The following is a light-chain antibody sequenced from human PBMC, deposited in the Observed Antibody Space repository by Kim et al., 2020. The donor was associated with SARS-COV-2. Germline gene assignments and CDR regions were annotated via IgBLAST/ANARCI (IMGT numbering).Light chain of an antibody. Sequence: PGERASLSCRASQTVNSDYLAWYQQKPVQAPRLLIYDASNRATGIPDRFTGSGSGTDFTLAISRLEPEDSAMYYCQQYDRSPLTFGGGTKVDIK. CDR2: DAS. CDR1: QTVNSDY. V-gene: IGKV3-20*01. CDR3: QQYDRSPLT. J-gene: IGKJ4*01.